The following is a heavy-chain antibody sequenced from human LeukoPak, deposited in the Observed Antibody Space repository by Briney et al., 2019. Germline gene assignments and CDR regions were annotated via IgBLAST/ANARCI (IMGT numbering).Heavy chain of an antibody. J-gene: IGHJ4*02. Sequence: PGGSLRLSCAASGFSFTTYAMSWVRQAPARGLEWVSSIRGGGEKFYADFVRGRFTLSRDDSTNTVYLQLNNLRVEDTAIYYCAKANWISDAAAVWWGQGTLVTVSS. V-gene: IGHV3-23*01. CDR2: IRGGGEK. CDR1: GFSFTTYA. CDR3: AKANWISDAAAVW. D-gene: IGHD2-15*01.